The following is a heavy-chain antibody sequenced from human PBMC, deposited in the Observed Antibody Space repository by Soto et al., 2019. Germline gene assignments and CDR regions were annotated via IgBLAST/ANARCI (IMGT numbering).Heavy chain of an antibody. V-gene: IGHV4-59*01. D-gene: IGHD5-12*01. Sequence: PSETLSLTCTVSGGSISSYYWSWIRQPPGKGLEWIGYIYYSGSTNYNPSLKSRVTISVDTSKNQFSLKLSSVTAADTAVYYCARVGVGFAFDYWGQGTLVTVSS. CDR3: ARVGVGFAFDY. CDR1: GGSISSYY. J-gene: IGHJ4*02. CDR2: IYYSGST.